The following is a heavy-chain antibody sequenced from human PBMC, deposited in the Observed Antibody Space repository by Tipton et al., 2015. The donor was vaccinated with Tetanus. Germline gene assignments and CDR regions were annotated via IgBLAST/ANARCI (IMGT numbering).Heavy chain of an antibody. D-gene: IGHD6-13*01. Sequence: SLRLSCAASGFTFTYYAMSWVRQAPGKGLEWVAVITYDGTNQYYRDSVKGRFTVSRDNSRNTVFLHMSSLRAEDTAVYYCAKDQVLHSSDWYENYAFDVWGQGTMVSVSS. CDR1: GFTFTYYA. CDR2: ITYDGTNQ. J-gene: IGHJ3*01. V-gene: IGHV3-30*18. CDR3: AKDQVLHSSDWYENYAFDV.